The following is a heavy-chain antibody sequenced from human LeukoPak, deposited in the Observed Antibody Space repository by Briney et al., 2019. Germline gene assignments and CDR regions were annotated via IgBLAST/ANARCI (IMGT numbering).Heavy chain of an antibody. V-gene: IGHV3-23*01. CDR1: GFTFSSYA. CDR2: ISGSGGST. D-gene: IGHD2-2*01. Sequence: GGSLRLSCAASGFTFSSYAMSWVPQAPGKGLEWVSAISGSGGSTYYADSVKGRFTISRDNSKNTLYLQMNSLRAEDTAVYYCEKCSSPSSPLYYFDYWGQGTLVTVSS. J-gene: IGHJ4*02. CDR3: EKCSSPSSPLYYFDY.